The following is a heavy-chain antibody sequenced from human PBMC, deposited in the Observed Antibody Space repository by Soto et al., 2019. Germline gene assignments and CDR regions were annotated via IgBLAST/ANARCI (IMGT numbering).Heavy chain of an antibody. V-gene: IGHV1-8*01. CDR2: MNPNSGNT. D-gene: IGHD1-1*01. CDR1: GYTFPSYD. CDR3: ARERTGTTSMDV. Sequence: QVQLVQSGAEVKKPGASVKVSCKASGYTFPSYDINWVRQATGQGLEWMGWMNPNSGNTGYAQKVQGRVTMTRNTSISTAYMELSSLRSEATAVYYCARERTGTTSMDVWGQGTTVTVSS. J-gene: IGHJ6*02.